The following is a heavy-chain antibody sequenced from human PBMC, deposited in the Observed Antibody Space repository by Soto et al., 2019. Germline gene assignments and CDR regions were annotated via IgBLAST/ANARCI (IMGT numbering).Heavy chain of an antibody. V-gene: IGHV3-64*01. J-gene: IGHJ6*03. D-gene: IGHD3-9*01. CDR3: ARSAKFDRLYYYYYYMDV. CDR1: AFTFSNYA. Sequence: EVQLVESGGGLVQPGGSLRLSCAAAAFTFSNYAMHWVRQAPGKGLEYVSAISNNGGSTYYANSVKGRFTISRDNSKNTLYLQMGGRRAENMAVYYCARSAKFDRLYYYYYYMDVWGKGTTVTVSS. CDR2: ISNNGGST.